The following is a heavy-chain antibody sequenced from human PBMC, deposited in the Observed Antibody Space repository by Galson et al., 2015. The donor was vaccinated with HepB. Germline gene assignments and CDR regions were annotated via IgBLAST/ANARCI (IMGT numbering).Heavy chain of an antibody. CDR1: GFTFSDYY. V-gene: IGHV3-11*06. CDR3: ARDGATAGLEMATMGEILDY. D-gene: IGHD5-24*01. Sequence: SLRLSCAASGFTFSDYYMSWIRQAPGKGLEWVSYISSSSSYTNYADSVKGRFTISRDNAKNSLYLQMNSLRAEDTAVYYCARDGATAGLEMATMGEILDYWGQGTLVTVSS. J-gene: IGHJ4*02. CDR2: ISSSSSYT.